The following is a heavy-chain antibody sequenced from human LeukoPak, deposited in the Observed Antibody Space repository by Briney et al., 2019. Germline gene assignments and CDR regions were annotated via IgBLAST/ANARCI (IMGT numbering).Heavy chain of an antibody. CDR2: IYYSGST. D-gene: IGHD3-10*02. Sequence: PSQTLSLTCTVSGGSISSGGYSWSWVRQHPGKGLEWIGYIYYSGSTYYNPSLKSRVTISVDTSKNQFSLKLSSVTAADTAVYYCARDVRGNIDYWGQGTLVTVSS. J-gene: IGHJ4*02. V-gene: IGHV4-31*03. CDR1: GGSISSGGYS. CDR3: ARDVRGNIDY.